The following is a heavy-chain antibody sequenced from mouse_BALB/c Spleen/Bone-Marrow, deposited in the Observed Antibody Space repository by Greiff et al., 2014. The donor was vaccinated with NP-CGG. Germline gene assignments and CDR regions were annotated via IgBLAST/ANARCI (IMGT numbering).Heavy chain of an antibody. CDR3: AREGDYYGSSDY. D-gene: IGHD1-1*01. Sequence: VQLQESGPGLVAPSQSLSITCTVSGFSLTSYGVHWVRQPPGKGLEWLGVIWAGGSTNYNSALMSRLSISKGNSKSQVFLKMNSLQTDDTAMYYCAREGDYYGSSDYWGQGTTLTVSS. J-gene: IGHJ2*01. CDR2: IWAGGST. V-gene: IGHV2-9*02. CDR1: GFSLTSYG.